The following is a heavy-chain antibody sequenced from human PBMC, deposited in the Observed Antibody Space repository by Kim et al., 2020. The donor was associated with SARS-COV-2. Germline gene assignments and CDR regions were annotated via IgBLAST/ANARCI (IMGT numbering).Heavy chain of an antibody. Sequence: GGSLRLSCAASGFTFDDYAMHWVRQAPGKGLEWVSGISWNSGSIGYADSVKGRFTISRDNAKNSLYLQMNSLRAEDTALYYCAKGITTYCGGDCYYDAFDIWGQGTMVTVSS. V-gene: IGHV3-9*01. CDR1: GFTFDDYA. J-gene: IGHJ3*02. CDR2: ISWNSGSI. CDR3: AKGITTYCGGDCYYDAFDI. D-gene: IGHD2-21*02.